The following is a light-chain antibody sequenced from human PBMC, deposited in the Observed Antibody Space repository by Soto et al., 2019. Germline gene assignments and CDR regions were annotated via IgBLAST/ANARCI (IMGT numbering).Light chain of an antibody. J-gene: IGKJ4*01. CDR3: QQYNNWPPNLT. CDR1: QSVSRN. Sequence: EMVMTQSPATLSVSPGERATLSCRASQSVSRNLAWYQQKPGQAPRLLIYGASARATGIPGRFSGSGSGTEFTLTISSLQSEDFAVYYCQQYNNWPPNLTFGGGTKVEIK. V-gene: IGKV3-15*01. CDR2: GAS.